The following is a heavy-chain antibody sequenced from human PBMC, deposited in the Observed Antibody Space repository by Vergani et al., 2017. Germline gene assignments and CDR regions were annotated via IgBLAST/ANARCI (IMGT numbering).Heavy chain of an antibody. CDR2: IIPIFGTA. CDR1: GGTFSSYA. J-gene: IGHJ6*03. Sequence: QVQLVQSGAEVKKPGSSVKVSCKASGGTFSSYAISWVRQAPGQGLEWMGGIIPIFGTANYAQKFQGRVTITADESTSTAYMELSSLRSEDTAVYYCASDIGRGKRGYSYGLTYYYYYYMDVWGKGITVTVSS. V-gene: IGHV1-69*01. CDR3: ASDIGRGKRGYSYGLTYYYYYYMDV. D-gene: IGHD5-18*01.